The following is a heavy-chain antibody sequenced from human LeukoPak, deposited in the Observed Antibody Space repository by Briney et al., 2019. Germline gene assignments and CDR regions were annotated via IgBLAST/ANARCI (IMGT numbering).Heavy chain of an antibody. CDR3: ARVSAGCGGDCSPYYYYGMDV. Sequence: GGSLRLSCAASGFTFSSYSMNWVRQAPGKGLEWVSSISSGSSYIYYADSVKGRFTISRDNAKNSLYLQMNSLRAEDTAVYYCARVSAGCGGDCSPYYYYGMDVWGQGTTVTVSS. CDR2: ISSGSSYI. J-gene: IGHJ6*02. V-gene: IGHV3-21*01. CDR1: GFTFSSYS. D-gene: IGHD2-21*02.